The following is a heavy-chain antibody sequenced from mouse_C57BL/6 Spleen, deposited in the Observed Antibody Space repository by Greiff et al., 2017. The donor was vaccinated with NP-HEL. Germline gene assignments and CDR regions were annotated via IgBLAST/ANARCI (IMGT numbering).Heavy chain of an antibody. CDR3: APFITHGYFDV. CDR1: GYTFTSYW. J-gene: IGHJ1*03. Sequence: QVQLQQPGAELVMPGASVKLSCKASGYTFTSYWMHWVKQRPGQGLEWIGEIDPSDSYTNYNQKFKGKSTLTVDKSSSTAYMQLSSLTSEDSAVYYCAPFITHGYFDVWGTGTTVTVSS. V-gene: IGHV1-69*01. CDR2: IDPSDSYT. D-gene: IGHD1-1*01.